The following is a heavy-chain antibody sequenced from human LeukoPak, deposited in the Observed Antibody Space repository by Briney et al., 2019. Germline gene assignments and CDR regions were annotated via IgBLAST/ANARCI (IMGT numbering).Heavy chain of an antibody. J-gene: IGHJ4*02. D-gene: IGHD3-16*01. V-gene: IGHV4-31*03. CDR3: ARSLLIKFGGVVDF. CDR2: IHYSGST. Sequence: SETLSLTCTVSGGSISSGGYYWSWIRQHPGKGLEWIGYIHYSGSTYYNPSLKSRVTISVDTSKNQFSLKLNSVTAADTAVYYCARSLLIKFGGVVDFWGQGTLVTVSS. CDR1: GGSISSGGYY.